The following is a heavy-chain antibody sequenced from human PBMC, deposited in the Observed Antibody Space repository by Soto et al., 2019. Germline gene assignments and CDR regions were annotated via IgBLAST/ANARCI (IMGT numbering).Heavy chain of an antibody. Sequence: SVKVSCKASGGTFSSYAISWVRQAPGQGLEWMGGIIPIFGTANYAQKFQGRVTITADESTSTAYMELSSLRSEDTAVYYFAREGRGPTPTTYYFDYWGQGTLVTVS. CDR1: GGTFSSYA. J-gene: IGHJ4*02. D-gene: IGHD1-1*01. CDR2: IIPIFGTA. CDR3: AREGRGPTPTTYYFDY. V-gene: IGHV1-69*13.